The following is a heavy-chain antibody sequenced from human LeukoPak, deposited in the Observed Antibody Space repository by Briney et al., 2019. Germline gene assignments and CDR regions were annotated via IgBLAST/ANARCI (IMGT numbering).Heavy chain of an antibody. CDR3: ARGGYYDSGSFDS. V-gene: IGHV3-74*01. CDR2: ISTDGSIT. D-gene: IGHD3-10*01. Sequence: PGGSLRLSCAASGITFSNYRMHWVRQGPGQGLVWVSCISTDGSITSYADSVKGRFTIFRDNAKNTLYLQMNSLRAEDTAVYYCARGGYYDSGSFDSWGQGTLVTVSS. CDR1: GITFSNYR. J-gene: IGHJ4*02.